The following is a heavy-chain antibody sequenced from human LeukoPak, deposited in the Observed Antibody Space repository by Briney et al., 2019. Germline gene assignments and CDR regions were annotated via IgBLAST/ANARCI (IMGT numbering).Heavy chain of an antibody. Sequence: SETLSLTCTVSGGSISSYYWSWIRQPPGKGLEWIGYIYTSGSTNYNPSLKSRVTISVDTSKNQFSLKLSSVTAADTAAYYCAKSAGRKNYYYYYMDVWGRGTTVTVSS. CDR3: AKSAGRKNYYYYYMDV. J-gene: IGHJ6*03. V-gene: IGHV4-4*09. CDR1: GGSISSYY. CDR2: IYTSGST. D-gene: IGHD6-13*01.